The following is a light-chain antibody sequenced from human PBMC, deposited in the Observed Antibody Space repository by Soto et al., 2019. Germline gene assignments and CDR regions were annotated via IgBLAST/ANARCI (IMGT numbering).Light chain of an antibody. CDR2: GAS. CDR3: QQYNNWPRRT. V-gene: IGKV3-15*01. CDR1: QSVSSN. J-gene: IGKJ1*01. Sequence: EIVMTQSPATLSVSPGGRATLSCRASQSVSSNLAWYQQKPGQAPRLLIYGASTRATGIPARFSGSGSGTEFTLTISSLQSEDFAVYYCQQYNNWPRRTFGQGTKV.